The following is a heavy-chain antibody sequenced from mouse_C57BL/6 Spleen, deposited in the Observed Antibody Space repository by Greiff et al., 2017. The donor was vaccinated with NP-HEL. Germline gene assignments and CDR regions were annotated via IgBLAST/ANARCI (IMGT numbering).Heavy chain of an antibody. CDR1: GYTFTSYW. D-gene: IGHD4-1*01. CDR2: IDPSDSET. J-gene: IGHJ4*01. Sequence: QVHVKQPGAELVRPGSSVKLSCKASGYTFTSYWMHWVKQRPIQGLEWIGNIDPSDSETHYNQKFKDKATLTVDKSSSTAYMQLSSLTSEDSAVYYCARKELGRGAMDYWGQGTSVTVSS. V-gene: IGHV1-52*01. CDR3: ARKELGRGAMDY.